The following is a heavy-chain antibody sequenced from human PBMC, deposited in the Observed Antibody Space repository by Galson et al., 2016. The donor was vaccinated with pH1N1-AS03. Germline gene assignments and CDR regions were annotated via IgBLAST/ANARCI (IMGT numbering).Heavy chain of an antibody. CDR3: ARDRYFSGWNYEGWFDP. CDR1: GGSINDHY. V-gene: IGHV4-59*11. Sequence: SETLSLTCSVSGGSINDHYWSWIRQPPGKGLEWVACVHSSGATNYNPSLKGRVTIPIDTSKNQVSLKLSSVTAADTAVYYCARDRYFSGWNYEGWFDPWGPGTLVTVSS. J-gene: IGHJ5*02. D-gene: IGHD1-7*01. CDR2: VHSSGAT.